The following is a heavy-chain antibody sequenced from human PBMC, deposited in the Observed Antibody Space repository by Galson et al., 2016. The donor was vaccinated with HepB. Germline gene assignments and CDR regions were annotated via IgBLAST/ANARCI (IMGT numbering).Heavy chain of an antibody. D-gene: IGHD5-18*01. CDR2: MYYSGDT. V-gene: IGHV4-39*07. CDR3: ARESTSMSFDY. CDR1: GGSIRSSNSY. J-gene: IGHJ4*02. Sequence: SETLSLTCTVSGGSIRSSNSYWGWIRQSPGKGLEWLGTMYYSGDTYYNPSLKSRVTISLDTSKNQFSLKLTSVTAADTAVYFCARESTSMSFDYWGPGTVVSVSS.